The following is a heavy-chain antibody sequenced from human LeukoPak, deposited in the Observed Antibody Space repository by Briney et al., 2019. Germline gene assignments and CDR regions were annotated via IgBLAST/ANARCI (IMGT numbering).Heavy chain of an antibody. CDR1: GFTGSSHF. V-gene: IGHV3-53*01. D-gene: IGHD4-17*01. J-gene: IGHJ4*02. Sequence: PGGSLRLSCVASGFTGSSHFLSWVRQAPGKGLEWVSAIYSGGSTYYADSVKGRFTISRDTSKNTLYLQMTSLRAEDTAMYYCAREDYGDFRILRYWGQGTLVTVSS. CDR2: IYSGGST. CDR3: AREDYGDFRILRY.